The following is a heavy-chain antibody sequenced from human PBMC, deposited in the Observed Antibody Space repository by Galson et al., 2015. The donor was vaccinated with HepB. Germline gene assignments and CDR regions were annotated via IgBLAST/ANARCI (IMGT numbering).Heavy chain of an antibody. V-gene: IGHV3-23*01. CDR2: ISGNGGNT. D-gene: IGHD6-19*01. J-gene: IGHJ1*01. Sequence: SLRLSCAASGFTFSSYAMSWVRQAPGKGLEWVSAISGNGGNTYYADSLKGRFTISRDHSRNTLYLQMNSLRAEDTAVYYCAKDRLDVVAVAAIAEYVRHWGQGTLVTVSS. CDR1: GFTFSSYA. CDR3: AKDRLDVVAVAAIAEYVRH.